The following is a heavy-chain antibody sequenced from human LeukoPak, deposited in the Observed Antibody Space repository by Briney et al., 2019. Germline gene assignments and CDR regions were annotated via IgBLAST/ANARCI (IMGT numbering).Heavy chain of an antibody. D-gene: IGHD5-12*01. CDR2: YDGSNK. V-gene: IGHV3-30*18. Sequence: YDGSNKYYADSVKGRFTISRDNSKNTLYLQMNSLRAEDTAVYYCAKGYSGYDFPYYYGMDVWGQGTTVTVSS. CDR3: AKGYSGYDFPYYYGMDV. J-gene: IGHJ6*02.